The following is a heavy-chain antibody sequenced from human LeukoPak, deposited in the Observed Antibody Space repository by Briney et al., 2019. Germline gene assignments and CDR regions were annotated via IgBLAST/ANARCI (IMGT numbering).Heavy chain of an antibody. J-gene: IGHJ3*02. CDR3: ARLTIFGVVIHAFDI. CDR1: GGSISNSLYY. D-gene: IGHD3-3*01. V-gene: IGHV4-39*07. Sequence: SETLSLTCTVSGGSISNSLYYWDWIRQPPGKGLEWIGSITYSGSSYYNPSLKSRVTISVDTSKNQFSLKLSSVTAADTAVYYCARLTIFGVVIHAFDIWGQGTMVTVSS. CDR2: ITYSGSS.